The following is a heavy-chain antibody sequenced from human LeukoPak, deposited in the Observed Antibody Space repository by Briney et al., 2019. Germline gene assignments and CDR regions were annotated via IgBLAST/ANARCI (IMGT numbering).Heavy chain of an antibody. CDR3: AKDLAGEGFDY. D-gene: IGHD2-21*01. Sequence: GGSLRLSCAASRFTFSRYAMTWVRQAPGKGLEWVSVISGSGNNTFYADSVKGRFTTSRDNSKNTLYLHMNSLRVEDTAVYYCAKDLAGEGFDYWGQGTLVTVSS. CDR1: RFTFSRYA. J-gene: IGHJ4*02. CDR2: ISGSGNNT. V-gene: IGHV3-23*01.